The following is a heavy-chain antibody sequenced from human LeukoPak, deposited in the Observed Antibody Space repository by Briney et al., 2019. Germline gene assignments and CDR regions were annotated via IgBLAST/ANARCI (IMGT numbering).Heavy chain of an antibody. V-gene: IGHV4-34*01. Sequence: SETLSLTCAVYGGSFSGYYWSWFRQPPGKGLEWIGEINHSGSANYNPSLKSRVTISVDTSKNQFSLKPSSVTAADTAVYYCAGVPDIVVVVAAGAFDIWGQGTMVTVSS. D-gene: IGHD2-15*01. J-gene: IGHJ3*02. CDR3: AGVPDIVVVVAAGAFDI. CDR1: GGSFSGYY. CDR2: INHSGSA.